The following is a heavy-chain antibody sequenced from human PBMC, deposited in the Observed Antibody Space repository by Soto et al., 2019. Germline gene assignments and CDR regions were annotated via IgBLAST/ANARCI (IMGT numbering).Heavy chain of an antibody. Sequence: SETLSLTCTVSGGSISRSSSYWGWIRQPPGKGLEWIGSISYSGSPYYNPSLKSRVTISVDTSKNQFSLKLTSVTAADTAVYYCARTPDEHYYYYMDVWGKGTTVTVSS. J-gene: IGHJ6*03. V-gene: IGHV4-39*01. CDR1: GGSISRSSSY. CDR3: ARTPDEHYYYYMDV. CDR2: ISYSGSP.